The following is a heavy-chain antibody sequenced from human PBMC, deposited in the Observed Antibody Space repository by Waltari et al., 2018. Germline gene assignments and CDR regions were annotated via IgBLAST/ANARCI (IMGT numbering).Heavy chain of an antibody. CDR3: ARDHNDDAFDI. Sequence: QVQLVESGGGVVQPGRSLRLSCAASGFTFSSYGMHWVRQAPGKGLEWVAVIWYDGSNKYYADSVKGRFTISRDNSKNTLYLQMNSLRAEDTAVYYCARDHNDDAFDIWGQGTMVTVSS. CDR1: GFTFSSYG. V-gene: IGHV3-33*01. D-gene: IGHD2-8*01. J-gene: IGHJ3*02. CDR2: IWYDGSNK.